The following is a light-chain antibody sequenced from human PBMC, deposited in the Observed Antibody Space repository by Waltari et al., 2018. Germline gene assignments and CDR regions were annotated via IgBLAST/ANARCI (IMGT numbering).Light chain of an antibody. CDR3: SSRDTSGDHWV. V-gene: IGLV3-19*01. CDR1: SLSTSY. CDR2: PIN. J-gene: IGLJ3*02. Sequence: SSELTQDPAVSVALGQTVRITCQGDSLSTSYATWSQQRPRQAPILVIYPINSRPSGIPDRFSGSSSGNTASLTITGAQAEDEADYYCSSRDTSGDHWVFGGGTKLTVL.